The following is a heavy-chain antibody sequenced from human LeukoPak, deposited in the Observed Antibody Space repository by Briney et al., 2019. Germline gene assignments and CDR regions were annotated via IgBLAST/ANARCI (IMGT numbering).Heavy chain of an antibody. CDR2: IGSSGTTI. CDR3: ALLAVASDFDY. Sequence: GGSLRLSCAVSGFPFSIYEMNWVRQAPGKGLEWVSNIGSSGTTIYYADSVKGRFSISRDNAKSSLYLQMNSLRVEDTAVYYCALLAVASDFDYWGQEALVTVSS. CDR1: GFPFSIYE. D-gene: IGHD6-19*01. V-gene: IGHV3-48*03. J-gene: IGHJ4*02.